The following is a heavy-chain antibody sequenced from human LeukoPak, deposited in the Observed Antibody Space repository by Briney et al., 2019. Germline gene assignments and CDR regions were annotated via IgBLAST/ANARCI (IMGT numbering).Heavy chain of an antibody. CDR1: GGSISSGDYY. CDR2: IYYSGST. J-gene: IGHJ6*02. V-gene: IGHV4-30-4*01. CDR3: ARDRDYGDYYYYGMDV. D-gene: IGHD4-17*01. Sequence: SETLSLTCTVSGGSISSGDYYWSWIRQPPGKGLEWIGYIYYSGSTYYNPSLKSRVTISVDTPKNQFSPKLSSVTAADTAVYYCARDRDYGDYYYYGMDVWGQGTTVTVSS.